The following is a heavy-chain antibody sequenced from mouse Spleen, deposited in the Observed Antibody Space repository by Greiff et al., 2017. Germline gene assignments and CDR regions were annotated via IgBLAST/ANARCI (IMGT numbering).Heavy chain of an antibody. CDR3: ARNNDRDDGYDLDY. V-gene: IGHV2-4-1*01. CDR2: IWSDGST. CDR1: GFSLTNYA. Sequence: VHLVESGPGLVAPSQSLSITCTVSGFSLTNYAVHWVRQSPGKGLEWLGLIWSDGSTDYNAAFISRLSISKDNAKSQVFFKRNRLQADETAIYYWARNNDRDDGYDLDYWGQGTSVTVSS. J-gene: IGHJ4*01. D-gene: IGHD2-14*01.